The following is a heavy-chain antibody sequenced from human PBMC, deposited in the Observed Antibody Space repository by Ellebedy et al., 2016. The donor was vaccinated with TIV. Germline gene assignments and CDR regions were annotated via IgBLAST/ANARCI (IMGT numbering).Heavy chain of an antibody. CDR2: IIPIFGTA. V-gene: IGHV1-69*13. CDR3: ARGGYCSSTSCPGDYYYYGMDV. CDR1: GGTFSSYA. J-gene: IGHJ6*02. D-gene: IGHD2-2*01. Sequence: SVKVSXXASGGTFSSYAISWVRQAPGQGLEWMGGIIPIFGTANYAQKFQGRVTITADESTSTAYMELSSLRSEDTAVYYCARGGYCSSTSCPGDYYYYGMDVWGQGTTVTVSS.